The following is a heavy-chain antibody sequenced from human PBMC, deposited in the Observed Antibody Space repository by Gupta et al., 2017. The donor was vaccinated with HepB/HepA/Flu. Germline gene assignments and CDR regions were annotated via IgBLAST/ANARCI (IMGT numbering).Heavy chain of an antibody. Sequence: EVQLVESGGGLVKPGGSLRLSCAASGFTFSSYSMNWVRQAPGKGLEWVSSISSSSSYIYYADSVKGRFTISRDNAKNSLYPQMNSLRAEDTAVYYCARDQGLLGRRYFDYWGQGTLVTVSS. CDR1: GFTFSSYS. J-gene: IGHJ4*02. CDR3: ARDQGLLGRRYFDY. V-gene: IGHV3-21*01. D-gene: IGHD6-25*01. CDR2: ISSSSSYI.